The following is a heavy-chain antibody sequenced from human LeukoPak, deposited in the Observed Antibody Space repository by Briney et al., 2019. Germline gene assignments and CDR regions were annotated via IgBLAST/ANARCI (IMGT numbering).Heavy chain of an antibody. CDR1: GGSFSGYY. CDR2: INHSGST. D-gene: IGHD3-10*01. V-gene: IGHV4-34*01. J-gene: IGHJ6*03. Sequence: SETLSLTCAVYGGSFSGYYWSWIRQPPGKGLEWIGEINHSGSTNYNPSLKSRVTISVDTSKNQFSLKLSSVTAADTAVYYCARYLPEWFGERVKPPGDYMDVWGKGTTVTISS. CDR3: ARYLPEWFGERVKPPGDYMDV.